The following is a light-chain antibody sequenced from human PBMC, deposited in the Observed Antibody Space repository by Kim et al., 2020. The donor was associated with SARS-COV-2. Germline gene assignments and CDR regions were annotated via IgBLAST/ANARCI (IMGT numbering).Light chain of an antibody. CDR1: SSDIGDYDY. V-gene: IGLV2-14*03. Sequence: QSALTQPASVSGSPGQSITISCTGTSSDIGDYDYVSWYQQHSGKAPKLMIYDVSKRPSGISNRFSGTKSGNTASLTISGLQAEDESDYHCSSYTSSNTWVFGGGTQLTVL. CDR3: SSYTSSNTWV. J-gene: IGLJ3*02. CDR2: DVS.